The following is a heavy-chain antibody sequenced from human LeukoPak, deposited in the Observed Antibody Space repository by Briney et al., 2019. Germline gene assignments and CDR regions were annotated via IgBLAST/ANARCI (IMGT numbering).Heavy chain of an antibody. V-gene: IGHV1-46*01. D-gene: IGHD6-6*01. Sequence: GASVKVSCKASGYTFTSYYMHWVRQAPGQGLEWMGIINPSGGSTSYAQKFQGRVTMTRDTSISTAYMELSRLRSDDTAVYYCARSVLYSSSSDPHDYYYYYYMDVWGKGTTVTVSS. J-gene: IGHJ6*03. CDR1: GYTFTSYY. CDR2: INPSGGST. CDR3: ARSVLYSSSSDPHDYYYYYYMDV.